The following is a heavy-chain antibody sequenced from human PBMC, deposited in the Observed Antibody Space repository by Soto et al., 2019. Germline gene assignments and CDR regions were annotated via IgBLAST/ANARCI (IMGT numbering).Heavy chain of an antibody. J-gene: IGHJ6*02. V-gene: IGHV1-2*04. Sequence: QVQLVQSGAEVKKPGASVKVSCKASGYTFTGYYMPWVRQAPGQGLEWMGWLNPNSGGTNYAQKFQGWVTMTRDTSISTAYMELSRLRSDDTAVYYGAREVASWYSENYYGMDVWGQGTTVTVSS. CDR2: LNPNSGGT. CDR1: GYTFTGYY. D-gene: IGHD6-13*01. CDR3: AREVASWYSENYYGMDV.